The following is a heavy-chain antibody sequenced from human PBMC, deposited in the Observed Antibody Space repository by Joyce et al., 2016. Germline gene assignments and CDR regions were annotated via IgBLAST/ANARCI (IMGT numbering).Heavy chain of an antibody. CDR3: AKLLYAQYYYGMDV. Sequence: EVQVLESGGGLAQPGGSLRLSCAASELTFSSYARTWVRQAPGKGLEWVSAISGSGGSTRYADSVKGRFTISRDNSKNTLYLQMNSLRAEDTAIYYCAKLLYAQYYYGMDVWGQGTTVTVSS. J-gene: IGHJ6*02. CDR1: ELTFSSYA. D-gene: IGHD2/OR15-2a*01. CDR2: ISGSGGST. V-gene: IGHV3-23*01.